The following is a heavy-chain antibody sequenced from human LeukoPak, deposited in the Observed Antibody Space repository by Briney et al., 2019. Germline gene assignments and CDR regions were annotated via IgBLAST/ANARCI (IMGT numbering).Heavy chain of an antibody. CDR2: ISGSGGST. V-gene: IGHV3-23*01. CDR3: VKSNNLGGDY. D-gene: IGHD1/OR15-1a*01. J-gene: IGHJ4*02. Sequence: GGSLRLSCAASGFTFSSYAMSWVRQAPGKGLEWVSAISGSGGSTYYADSVKGRFTISRDNSKNTVYLQMNNLRAEDTAVYYCVKSNNLGGDYWGQGTLVTVSS. CDR1: GFTFSSYA.